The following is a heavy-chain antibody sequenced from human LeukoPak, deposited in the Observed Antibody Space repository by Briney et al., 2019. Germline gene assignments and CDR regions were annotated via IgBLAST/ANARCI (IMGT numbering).Heavy chain of an antibody. CDR3: ARDLGGFDY. J-gene: IGHJ4*02. V-gene: IGHV3-21*01. CDR2: ISSSSSYI. CDR1: GFTFGSYS. Sequence: SGGSLRLSCAASGFTFGSYSMNWVRQAPGKGLEWVSSISSSSSYIYYADSVKGRFTISRDNAKNSLYLQMNSLRAEDTAVYYCARDLGGFDYWGQGTLVTVSS. D-gene: IGHD3-10*01.